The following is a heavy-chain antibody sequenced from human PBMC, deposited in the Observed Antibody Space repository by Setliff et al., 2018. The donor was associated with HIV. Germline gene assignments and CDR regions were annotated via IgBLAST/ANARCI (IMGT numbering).Heavy chain of an antibody. CDR2: INHSGRA. CDR1: GESFSGYY. Sequence: SETLSLTCAVYGESFSGYYWSWIRQPAGKGLEWLGEINHSGRAKYNPSLKSRASISADTSKNQFSLRLTSVTAADTAVYYCAGGPGTTSIDYWAQGTLVTVSS. V-gene: IGHV4-34*01. J-gene: IGHJ4*02. CDR3: AGGPGTTSIDY. D-gene: IGHD1-26*01.